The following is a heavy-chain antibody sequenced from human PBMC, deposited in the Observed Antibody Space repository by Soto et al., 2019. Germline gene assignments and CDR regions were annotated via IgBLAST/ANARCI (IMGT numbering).Heavy chain of an antibody. V-gene: IGHV3-21*01. Sequence: PGGSLRLSCAASGFTFSSYSMNWVRQTPGKGLEWVSSISSSSSYIYYADSVKGRFTISRDNAKNSLYLQMNSLRAEDTAVYYCARGIVVVPAAQWFDPWGQGTLVTVSS. CDR1: GFTFSSYS. CDR3: ARGIVVVPAAQWFDP. CDR2: ISSSSSYI. D-gene: IGHD2-2*01. J-gene: IGHJ5*02.